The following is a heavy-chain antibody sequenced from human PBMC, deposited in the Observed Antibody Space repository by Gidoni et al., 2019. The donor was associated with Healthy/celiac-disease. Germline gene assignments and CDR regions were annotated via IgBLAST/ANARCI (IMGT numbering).Heavy chain of an antibody. CDR3: AREVRKLVLFGWFDP. Sequence: QVQLPESGPGLVTPSETLSLTCTVSGGSISSYYWSWIRQPPGKGLEWIGYIYYSGSTNYNPSLKSRVTISVDTSKNQFSLKLSSVTAADTAVYYCAREVRKLVLFGWFDPWGQGTLVTVSS. V-gene: IGHV4-59*01. CDR1: GGSISSYY. CDR2: IYYSGST. J-gene: IGHJ5*02. D-gene: IGHD6-13*01.